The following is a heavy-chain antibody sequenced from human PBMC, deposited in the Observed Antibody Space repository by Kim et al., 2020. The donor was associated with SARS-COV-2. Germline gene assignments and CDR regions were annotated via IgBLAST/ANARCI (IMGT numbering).Heavy chain of an antibody. D-gene: IGHD3-10*01. J-gene: IGHJ3*02. CDR3: ARDNGSGIYYMLDAFDI. CDR2: IYYSGST. CDR1: GGSISSYY. V-gene: IGHV4-59*01. Sequence: SETLSLTCTVSGGSISSYYWSWIRQPPGKGLEWIGYIYYSGSTNYNPSLKSRVTISVDTSKNQFSLKLSSVTAADTAVYYCARDNGSGIYYMLDAFDIWGQGTMVTVSS.